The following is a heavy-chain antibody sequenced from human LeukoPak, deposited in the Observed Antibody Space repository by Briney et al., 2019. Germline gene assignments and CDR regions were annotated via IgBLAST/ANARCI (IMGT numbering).Heavy chain of an antibody. CDR2: IYHSGST. CDR1: GGSFSGYY. CDR3: AHIAARPGKDDY. J-gene: IGHJ4*02. Sequence: SETLSLTCAVYGGSFSGYYWSWIRQPPGKGLECIGEIYHSGSTNYNPSLKSRVTISVDTSKNQFSLKLSSVTAADTAVYYWAHIAARPGKDDYWGQGTLVTVSS. V-gene: IGHV4-34*01. D-gene: IGHD6-6*01.